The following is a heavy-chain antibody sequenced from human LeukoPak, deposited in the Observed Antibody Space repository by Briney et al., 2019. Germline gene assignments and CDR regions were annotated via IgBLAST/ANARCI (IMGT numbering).Heavy chain of an antibody. CDR3: VKDRWVDY. J-gene: IGHJ4*02. Sequence: GGSLKLSCSVSGFTFSAYAMHWVRQAPGRGLQYVSSISSDGVKTYYADSVKGRFTISRDNSKNMLYLQMSSLRLEDTAVYYCVKDRWVDYWGQGALVTVSS. V-gene: IGHV3-64D*09. CDR2: ISSDGVKT. D-gene: IGHD5-24*01. CDR1: GFTFSAYA.